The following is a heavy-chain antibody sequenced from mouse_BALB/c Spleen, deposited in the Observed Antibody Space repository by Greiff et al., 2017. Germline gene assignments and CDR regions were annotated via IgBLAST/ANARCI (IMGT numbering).Heavy chain of an antibody. J-gene: IGHJ4*01. V-gene: IGHV1-77*01. D-gene: IGHD1-1*02. CDR3: ARTYGPKPVYYAMDY. CDR2: IYPGSGNT. Sequence: QVQLKESGAELARPGASVKLSCKASGYTFTDYYINWVKQRTGQGLEWIGEIYPGSGNTYYNEKFKGKATLTADKSSSTAYMQLSSLTSEDSAVYFCARTYGPKPVYYAMDYWGQGTSVTVSS. CDR1: GYTFTDYY.